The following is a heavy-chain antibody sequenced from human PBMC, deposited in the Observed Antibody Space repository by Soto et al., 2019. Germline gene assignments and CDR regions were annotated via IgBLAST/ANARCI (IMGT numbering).Heavy chain of an antibody. V-gene: IGHV3-23*01. CDR1: GFTFSTYT. CDR3: AKDMRPDGVWDFDS. D-gene: IGHD4-17*01. J-gene: IGHJ4*02. Sequence: EGQLLESGGGLVQPGASLRLSCATSGFTFSTYTMAWVRQAPGRGPEWVSGIAQNGGTYYADSVKGRFTISRDNSRNTVSLQMTALKGEDTAIYYCAKDMRPDGVWDFDSWGQGPLVTVAS. CDR2: IAQNGGT.